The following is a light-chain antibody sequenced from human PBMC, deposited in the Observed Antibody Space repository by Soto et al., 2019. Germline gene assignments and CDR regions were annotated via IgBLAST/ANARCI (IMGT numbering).Light chain of an antibody. Sequence: AVLAQPPSGGVAPGQRVAISCTVSSANIGAGYDVHCYQQLPATAPKLLIYGNSTRPSGVPDRFSGSKSGTSASLAITGLQAEDEADYYCQSYDSSLSAFYVFGTGTKVTVL. CDR1: SANIGAGYD. J-gene: IGLJ1*01. V-gene: IGLV1-40*01. CDR3: QSYDSSLSAFYV. CDR2: GNS.